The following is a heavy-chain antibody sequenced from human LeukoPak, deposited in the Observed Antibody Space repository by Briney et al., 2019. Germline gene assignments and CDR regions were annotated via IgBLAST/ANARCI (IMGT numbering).Heavy chain of an antibody. CDR1: GYTFTGYY. Sequence: ASVKVSCKASGYTFTGYYMHWVRQAPGQGLEWMGWINPNSGGTNYAQKFQGRVTMTRDTSISTAYMELSRLRSDDTAVYYCARCLSWQVLYYYGMDVWGQGTTVTVSS. J-gene: IGHJ6*02. CDR3: ARCLSWQVLYYYGMDV. D-gene: IGHD3-16*01. V-gene: IGHV1-2*02. CDR2: INPNSGGT.